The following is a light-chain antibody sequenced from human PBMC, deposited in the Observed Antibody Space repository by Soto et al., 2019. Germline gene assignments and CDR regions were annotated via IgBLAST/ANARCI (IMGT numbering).Light chain of an antibody. CDR3: QQYGSSRWT. J-gene: IGKJ1*01. CDR1: QSVSNSY. Sequence: ETVLTQSPARLSLSPGERATLSCRASQSVSNSYLAWYQQKPGQAPRLLIYGASSRATGIAARFSGSGSGTDFTLTISRLEPEDFAVYYCQQYGSSRWTFGQGTKVDI. V-gene: IGKV3-20*01. CDR2: GAS.